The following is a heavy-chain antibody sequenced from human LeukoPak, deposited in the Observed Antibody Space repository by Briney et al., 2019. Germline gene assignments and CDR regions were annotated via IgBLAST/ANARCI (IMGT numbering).Heavy chain of an antibody. V-gene: IGHV3-66*01. CDR2: ICSVNRT. J-gene: IGHJ4*02. CDR1: GFTVSNNY. CDR3: ARSPPWAPLDY. Sequence: GGSLRLSCAASGFTVSNNYMSWVRQAPGKGLEWVSVICSVNRTSYADSVKGRFTISRDSSKNTLCLQMNSLRAEDTAVYYCARSPPWAPLDYWGQGTLVTVSS.